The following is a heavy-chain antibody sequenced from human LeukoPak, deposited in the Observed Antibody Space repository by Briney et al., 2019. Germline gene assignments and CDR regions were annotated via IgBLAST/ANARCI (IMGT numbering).Heavy chain of an antibody. CDR3: ARRGYYGSGTYMADY. CDR1: GYSFFTYW. Sequence: GESLKISCKGSGYSFFTYWIGWVRQMPGKGLEWMGIIYPHDSDTRYSPSFQGQVTISVDKSITTAYLQWSSLKASDTAMYYCARRGYYGSGTYMADYWGQGTLVTVSS. V-gene: IGHV5-51*01. J-gene: IGHJ4*02. CDR2: IYPHDSDT. D-gene: IGHD3-10*01.